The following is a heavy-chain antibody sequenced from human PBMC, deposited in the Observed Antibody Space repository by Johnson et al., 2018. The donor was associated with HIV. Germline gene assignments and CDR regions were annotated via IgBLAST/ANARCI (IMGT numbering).Heavy chain of an antibody. D-gene: IGHD1-1*01. CDR3: ARVPLDDWHSDAFDI. Sequence: EQLVESGGGLVQPGGSLILSCAASGFTFSSYWMHWVRQAPGKGLEWVSVIYSGGSTYYADSVKGRFTISRDNSKNTLYLQMNSLRAEDTAVYYCARVPLDDWHSDAFDIWGQGTMVTVSS. J-gene: IGHJ3*02. CDR2: IYSGGST. CDR1: GFTFSSYW. V-gene: IGHV3-66*01.